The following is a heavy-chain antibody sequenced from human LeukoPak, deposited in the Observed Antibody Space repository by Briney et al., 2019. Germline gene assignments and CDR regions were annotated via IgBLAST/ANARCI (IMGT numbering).Heavy chain of an antibody. CDR1: GFTFSSYG. V-gene: IGHV3-49*04. Sequence: PGGSLRLSCAVSGFTFSSYGMHWVRQAPGKGLEWVSFIRSKDYGGTAEYAASVKGRLTISRDDSKSIAYLQMNSLKTEDTAVYYCTTYDPSDYYGMAVWGQGTTVTVSS. D-gene: IGHD1-1*01. CDR2: IRSKDYGGTA. CDR3: TTYDPSDYYGMAV. J-gene: IGHJ6*02.